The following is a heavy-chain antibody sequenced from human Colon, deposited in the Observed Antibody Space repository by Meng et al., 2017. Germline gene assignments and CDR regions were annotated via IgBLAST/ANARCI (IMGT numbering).Heavy chain of an antibody. D-gene: IGHD6-19*01. Sequence: QVQLQESGPGLVKPSGTLSLTCAVSGASISTKNWWSWFRPSPGKGLEWIGEISHDGRTNYNPSLKSRVAISADRSKNQFSLNLNSATAADTAVYYCARARMAVAGLPFDHWGQGTLVTVSS. CDR3: ARARMAVAGLPFDH. V-gene: IGHV4-4*02. CDR1: GASISTKNW. J-gene: IGHJ4*02. CDR2: ISHDGRT.